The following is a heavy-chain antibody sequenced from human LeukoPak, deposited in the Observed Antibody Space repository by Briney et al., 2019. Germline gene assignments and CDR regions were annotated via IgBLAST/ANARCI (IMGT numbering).Heavy chain of an antibody. CDR1: GFTFSSYG. Sequence: GRSLRLSCAASGFTFSSYGMHWVRQAPGKGLEWVAVIWYDGSNKYYADSVKGRFTISRDNSKNTLYLQMNSLRAEDTAVYYCARDRIAVAGTSNWFDPWGQGILVTVSS. CDR3: ARDRIAVAGTSNWFDP. J-gene: IGHJ5*02. V-gene: IGHV3-33*01. CDR2: IWYDGSNK. D-gene: IGHD6-19*01.